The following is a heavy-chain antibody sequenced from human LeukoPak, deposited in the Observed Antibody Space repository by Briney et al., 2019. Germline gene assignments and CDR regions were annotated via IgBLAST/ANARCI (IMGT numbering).Heavy chain of an antibody. CDR2: IYPGDSDT. CDR3: ARLPRYCSGGSCYALGFDY. CDR1: GCSFTSYW. V-gene: IGHV5-51*01. J-gene: IGHJ4*02. Sequence: GESLKISCKGSGCSFTSYWIGWVRQMPGKGLEWMGIIYPGDSDTRYSPSFQGQVTISADKSISTAYLQWSSLKASDTAMYYCARLPRYCSGGSCYALGFDYWGQGTLVTVSS. D-gene: IGHD2-15*01.